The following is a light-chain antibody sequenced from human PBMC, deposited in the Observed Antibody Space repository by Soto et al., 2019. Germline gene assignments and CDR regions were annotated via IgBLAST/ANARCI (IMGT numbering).Light chain of an antibody. CDR3: TSYAGSNNFRV. J-gene: IGLJ3*02. Sequence: QSVLTQPPSVSAAPGQKVTISCSGSSSNIGNNYVSWYQQHPGKAPKLMIYEVSKRPSGVPERFSGSKSGNTASLTVSGLQAEDEADYYCTSYAGSNNFRVFGGGTKLTVL. V-gene: IGLV2-8*01. CDR2: EVS. CDR1: SSNIGNNY.